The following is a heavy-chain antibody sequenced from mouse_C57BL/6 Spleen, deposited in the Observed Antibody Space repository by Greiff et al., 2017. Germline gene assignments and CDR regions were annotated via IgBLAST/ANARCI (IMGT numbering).Heavy chain of an antibody. Sequence: QVQLQQSGAELVRPGASVKMSCKASGYTFTSYTMHWVKQRPGQGLEWIGYINPSSGYTKYNQKFKDKATLTADKSSSTAYMQLSSLTSEDSAVYYCANLDSSGYGYWGQGTTLTVSS. CDR2: INPSSGYT. V-gene: IGHV1-4*01. D-gene: IGHD3-2*02. J-gene: IGHJ2*01. CDR3: ANLDSSGYGY. CDR1: GYTFTSYT.